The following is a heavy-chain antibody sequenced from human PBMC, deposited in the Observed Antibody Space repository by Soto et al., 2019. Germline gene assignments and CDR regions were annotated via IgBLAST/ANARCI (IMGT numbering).Heavy chain of an antibody. D-gene: IGHD2-21*02. CDR1: GYSFTGYD. CDR3: ARDLCGNNCYSRYYYYAMDV. Sequence: SCKASGYSFTGYDMLWIRQAPVKGLEWISYISTSGSYTNYADSVKGRFTISRDNAKNSLYLQMNSLRAEDTAVYYCARDLCGNNCYSRYYYYAMDVWGQGTTVTVSS. V-gene: IGHV3-11*06. CDR2: ISTSGSYT. J-gene: IGHJ6*02.